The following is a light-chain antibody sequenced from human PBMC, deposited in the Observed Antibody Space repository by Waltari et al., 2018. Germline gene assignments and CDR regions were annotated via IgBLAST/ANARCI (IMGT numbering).Light chain of an antibody. J-gene: IGLJ3*02. CDR1: TNDLGSYNY. CDR3: CSYAGSYTWV. V-gene: IGLV2-11*01. Sequence: SALTQPRSVSESPGQSVTISCTATTNDLGSYNYVPGYQQHTGKAPKLIILVVTQRPSGVPDRLSGSKPGNTASLTISGLRAEDEAEYYCCSYAGSYTWVFGGGTKLTVV. CDR2: VVT.